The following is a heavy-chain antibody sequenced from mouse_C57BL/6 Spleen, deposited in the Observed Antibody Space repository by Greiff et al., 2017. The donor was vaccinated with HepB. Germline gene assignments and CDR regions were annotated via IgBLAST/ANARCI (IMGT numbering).Heavy chain of an antibody. Sequence: QVQLKQPGAELVKPGASVKMSCKASGYTFTSYWITWVKQRPGQGLEWIGDIYPGSGSTNYNEKFKSKATLTVDTSSSTAYMQLSSLTSEDSAVYYCARDPITTVVAHWYFDVWGTGTTVTVSS. CDR2: IYPGSGST. V-gene: IGHV1-55*01. CDR1: GYTFTSYW. D-gene: IGHD1-1*01. CDR3: ARDPITTVVAHWYFDV. J-gene: IGHJ1*03.